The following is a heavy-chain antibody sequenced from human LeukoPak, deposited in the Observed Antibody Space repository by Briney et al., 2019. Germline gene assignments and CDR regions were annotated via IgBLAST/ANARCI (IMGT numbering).Heavy chain of an antibody. J-gene: IGHJ4*02. CDR1: GGSISSSSYY. D-gene: IGHD2-15*01. CDR2: VYYSGRT. Sequence: SETLSLTCTVSGGSISSSSYYWGWIRQPPGKELQWIASVYYSGRTNYSPSLKSRVTISVDTSEKQFSLQLNSVTAADTAVYYCARRGSAYYFDFWGQGLLVTVSS. CDR3: ARRGSAYYFDF. V-gene: IGHV4-39*01.